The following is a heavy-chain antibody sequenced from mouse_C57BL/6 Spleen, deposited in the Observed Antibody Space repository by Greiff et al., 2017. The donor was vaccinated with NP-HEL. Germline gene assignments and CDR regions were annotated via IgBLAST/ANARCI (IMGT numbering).Heavy chain of an antibody. V-gene: IGHV1-18*01. CDR2: INPNNGGT. D-gene: IGHD3-2*02. J-gene: IGHJ4*01. CDR1: GYTFTDYN. CDR3: ARGERQLRLYAMDY. Sequence: EVQLQQSGPELVKPGASVKIPCKASGYTFTDYNMDWVKQSHGKSLEWIGDINPNNGGTIYNQKFKGKATLTVDKSSSTAYMELRSLTSEDTAVYYCARGERQLRLYAMDYWGQGTSVTVSS.